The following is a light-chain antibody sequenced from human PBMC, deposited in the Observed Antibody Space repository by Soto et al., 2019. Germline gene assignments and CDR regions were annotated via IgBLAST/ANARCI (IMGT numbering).Light chain of an antibody. J-gene: IGKJ4*01. V-gene: IGKV3-11*01. Sequence: EIVLTQSPATLSLSPGERATLSCTASQSVSRYLVWYQQKPGQAPRLLIYDVSNRATGIPARFSGSGSGTDFTLTISSLEPEDFAVYYCQQRSKWPLTFGGGTKV. CDR2: DVS. CDR1: QSVSRY. CDR3: QQRSKWPLT.